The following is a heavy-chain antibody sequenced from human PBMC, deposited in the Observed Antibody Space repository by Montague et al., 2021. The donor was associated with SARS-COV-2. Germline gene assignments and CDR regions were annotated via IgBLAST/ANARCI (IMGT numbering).Heavy chain of an antibody. D-gene: IGHD2-8*01. J-gene: IGHJ6*02. CDR2: IYYSGST. CDR1: GDSMNNYY. Sequence: SETLSLTCTVSGDSMNNYYWSWIRQSPGKGLEWIGYIYYSGSTKYNPFLESRVTVSVDRSKNQVSLKLSSVTPADTAVYYCARLLRSCSNGVCRTYYYAMDVWGQGTTVTVSS. CDR3: ARLLRSCSNGVCRTYYYAMDV. V-gene: IGHV4-59*01.